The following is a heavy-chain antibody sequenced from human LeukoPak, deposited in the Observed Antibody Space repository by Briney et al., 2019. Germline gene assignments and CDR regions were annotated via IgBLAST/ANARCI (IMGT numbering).Heavy chain of an antibody. CDR3: ARDIGDLWTMDV. J-gene: IGHJ6*02. CDR1: GFTYSSYS. Sequence: GGSLRLSCAASGFTYSSYSMNWVRQAPGKGLEWVSYISSSGSTIYYADSVKGRFTISRDNAKNSLYLQMNSLRAEDTAVYYCARDIGDLWTMDVWGQGTTVTVSS. D-gene: IGHD3-16*01. V-gene: IGHV3-48*04. CDR2: ISSSGSTI.